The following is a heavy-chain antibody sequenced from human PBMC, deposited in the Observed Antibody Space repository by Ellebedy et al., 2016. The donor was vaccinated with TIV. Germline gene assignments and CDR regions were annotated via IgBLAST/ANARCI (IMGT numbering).Heavy chain of an antibody. CDR1: GFTFSSFA. CDR3: AKDRDYSSSYYMGDGSFDV. D-gene: IGHD6-13*01. V-gene: IGHV3-23*01. Sequence: GGSLRLSXVVSGFTFSSFAMSWVRQAPGKGLEWVSFISGTGAMTYYADSVKGRFTISRDNSKTTLYLHMNSLRAEDTAVYFCAKDRDYSSSYYMGDGSFDVWGQGTMVTVSS. J-gene: IGHJ3*01. CDR2: ISGTGAMT.